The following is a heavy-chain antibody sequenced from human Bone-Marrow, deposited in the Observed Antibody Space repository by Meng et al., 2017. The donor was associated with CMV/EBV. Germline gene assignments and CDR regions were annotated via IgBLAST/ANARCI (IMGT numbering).Heavy chain of an antibody. D-gene: IGHD5-24*01. J-gene: IGHJ4*02. V-gene: IGHV3-11*05. CDR1: GFTLRDYY. Sequence: VQVSACVGGSETSVWDDRLPWAAPGFTLRDYYSRWIRQAPGEGLEWVSYISRISSYTNYADSVKGLFTISRDNAKNSLYLQMNSLRAEDTAVYYCARGGDGYNPIDYWGQGTMVTLL. CDR2: ISRISSYT. CDR3: ARGGDGYNPIDY.